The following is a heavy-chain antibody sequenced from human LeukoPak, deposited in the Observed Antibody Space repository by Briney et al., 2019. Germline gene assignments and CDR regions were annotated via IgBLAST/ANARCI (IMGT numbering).Heavy chain of an antibody. CDR3: VPALGYYSGGPSYDAYFDS. CDR2: ITDDSKTM. D-gene: IGHD2-15*01. Sequence: PGGSLRLSCVASGFTFDTYSMNWIRQAPGKGLEWTSYITDDSKTMYYADSVKGRFTISRDNAKNALYLQINRLRAEDTAVYYCVPALGYYSGGPSYDAYFDSWGQGTLVTVSS. J-gene: IGHJ4*02. CDR1: GFTFDTYS. V-gene: IGHV3-48*04.